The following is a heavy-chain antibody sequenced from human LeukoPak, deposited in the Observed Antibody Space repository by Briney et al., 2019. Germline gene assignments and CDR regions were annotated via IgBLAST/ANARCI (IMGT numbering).Heavy chain of an antibody. Sequence: SETLSLTCAVYGGSFSGYYWSWIRQPPGKGLEWIGEINRSGSTNYNPSLKSRVTISVDTSKNQFSLKLSSVTAADTAVYYCASRTYYYGSGSYYKPDYWAREPWSPSPQ. V-gene: IGHV4-34*01. CDR2: INRSGST. CDR3: ASRTYYYGSGSYYKPDY. D-gene: IGHD3-10*01. J-gene: IGHJ4*02. CDR1: GGSFSGYY.